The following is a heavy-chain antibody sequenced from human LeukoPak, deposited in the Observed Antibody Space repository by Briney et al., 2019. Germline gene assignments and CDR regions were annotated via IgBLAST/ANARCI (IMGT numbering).Heavy chain of an antibody. CDR2: ISTSGST. J-gene: IGHJ4*02. CDR3: ARVGVDYSGNVLKYFFDY. D-gene: IGHD4-23*01. CDR1: GGSISSYY. V-gene: IGHV4-4*07. Sequence: SETLSLTCTVSGGSISSYYWSWIRQPAGKGLESIGHISTSGSTNYNPSLKSRVTMSVDTSKNQFSLKLSSVTAADTAVYYCARVGVDYSGNVLKYFFDYWGQGTLVTVSS.